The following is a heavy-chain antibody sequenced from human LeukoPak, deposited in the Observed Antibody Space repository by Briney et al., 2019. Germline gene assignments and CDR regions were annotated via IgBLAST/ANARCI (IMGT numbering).Heavy chain of an antibody. D-gene: IGHD6-13*01. CDR3: ARPGIAAAGEFFDY. V-gene: IGHV3-21*01. CDR2: IRSSSSYI. Sequence: GGSLRLSCAASGFTFSSYSMNWVRQAPGKGLEWVSFIRSSSSYIYYADSVKGRSTISRDNAKNSLYLQMNSLRAEDTAVYYCARPGIAAAGEFFDYWGQGTLVTVSS. J-gene: IGHJ4*02. CDR1: GFTFSSYS.